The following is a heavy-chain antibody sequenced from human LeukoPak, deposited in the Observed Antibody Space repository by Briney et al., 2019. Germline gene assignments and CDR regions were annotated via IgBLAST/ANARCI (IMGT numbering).Heavy chain of an antibody. V-gene: IGHV4-59*01. CDR1: GGSISSYY. D-gene: IGHD6-19*01. CDR2: IYYSGST. J-gene: IGHJ4*02. Sequence: PSETLSPTCTVSGGSISSYYWSWIRQPPGKGLEWIGYIYYSGSTNYNPSLKSRVTISVDTSKNQFSLKLSSVTAADTAVYYCAREGSGWYIDYWGQGTLVTVSS. CDR3: AREGSGWYIDY.